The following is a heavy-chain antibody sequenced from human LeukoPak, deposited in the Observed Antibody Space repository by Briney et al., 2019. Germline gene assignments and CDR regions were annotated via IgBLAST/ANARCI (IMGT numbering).Heavy chain of an antibody. Sequence: SQTLSLTCAISGDSVSSNSAAWNWLRQSPSSGLEWLGRTYYRSKWYYDYAVFVKSRMTVTPHTSKHQFSLQLDSVTPEDTAMYYCARDSAAVNYWYFDVWGRGTMVSVSS. J-gene: IGHJ2*01. CDR1: GDSVSSNSAA. CDR2: TYYRSKWYY. D-gene: IGHD6-13*01. CDR3: ARDSAAVNYWYFDV. V-gene: IGHV6-1*01.